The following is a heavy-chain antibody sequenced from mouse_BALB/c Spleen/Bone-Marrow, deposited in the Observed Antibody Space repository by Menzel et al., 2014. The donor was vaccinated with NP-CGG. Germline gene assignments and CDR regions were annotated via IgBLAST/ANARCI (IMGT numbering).Heavy chain of an antibody. D-gene: IGHD4-1*01. CDR2: IHPNRGNT. Sequence: QVQLQQSGSVLVRPGASVKLSCKASGYTFTSSWMHWAKQRPGQGLEWIGEIHPNRGNTNYNEKFRGKATLTVDTSSSTAYVDLSSLTSEDSAVYHCARELGRGYYFDYWGQGTTLTVSS. V-gene: IGHV1S130*01. CDR3: ARELGRGYYFDY. J-gene: IGHJ2*01. CDR1: GYTFTSSW.